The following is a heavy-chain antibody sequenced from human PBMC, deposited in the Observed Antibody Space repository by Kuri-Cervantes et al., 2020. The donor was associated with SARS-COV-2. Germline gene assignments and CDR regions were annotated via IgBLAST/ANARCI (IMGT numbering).Heavy chain of an antibody. V-gene: IGHV1-8*01. D-gene: IGHD2-2*01. CDR3: ARETELYCSSTSCHPYNWFDP. Sequence: ASVKVSCKAAGYTFTNYVINWVRQATGQGLELMGWMNPSSGDTGYAQKFQGRVTMTRSTSESTAYMELSSRRSEDTAVYYCARETELYCSSTSCHPYNWFDPWGQGTLVTVSS. J-gene: IGHJ5*02. CDR2: MNPSSGDT. CDR1: GYTFTNYV.